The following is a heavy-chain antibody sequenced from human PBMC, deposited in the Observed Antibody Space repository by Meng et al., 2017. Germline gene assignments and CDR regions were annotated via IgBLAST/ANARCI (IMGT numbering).Heavy chain of an antibody. CDR1: AYTFTSYG. J-gene: IGHJ4*02. CDR3: ARGGIAVAIDY. D-gene: IGHD6-19*01. V-gene: IGHV1-18*01. CDR2: ISAYNGNT. Sequence: QVQPVQPEAGGNKPWAYVKVSCQASAYTFTSYGISWVRQAPGQGLEWMGWISAYNGNTNYAQKLQGRVTMTTDTSTSTAYMELRSLRSDDTAVYYCARGGIAVAIDYWGQGTLVTVSS.